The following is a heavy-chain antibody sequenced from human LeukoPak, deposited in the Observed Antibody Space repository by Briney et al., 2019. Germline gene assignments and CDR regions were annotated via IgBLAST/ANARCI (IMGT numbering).Heavy chain of an antibody. D-gene: IGHD3-22*01. CDR3: ARSHYDSSGYGADY. CDR1: GGSFSGYY. V-gene: IGHV4-34*01. Sequence: SETLSLTCAVYGGSFSGYYWSWIRQPPGKGLEWIGEINHSGSTNYNPSLKSRVTISVDTSKNQFSLKLSSVTAADTAVYYCARSHYDSSGYGADYWGQGTLVTVSS. J-gene: IGHJ4*02. CDR2: INHSGST.